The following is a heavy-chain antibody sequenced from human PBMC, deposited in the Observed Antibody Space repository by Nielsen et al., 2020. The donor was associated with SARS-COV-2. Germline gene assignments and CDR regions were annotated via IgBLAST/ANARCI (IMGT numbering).Heavy chain of an antibody. CDR3: AREAAITIFGVVNVRENWFDP. D-gene: IGHD3-3*01. CDR2: IRSKVYGGTT. V-gene: IGHV3-49*04. J-gene: IGHJ5*02. Sequence: GESLKISCTASGFTFGDYAMSWVRQAPGKGLEWVGFIRSKVYGGTTEYAASVKGRVTISRDDSETIAYLQMNSLKAEDTAVYYCAREAAITIFGVVNVRENWFDPWGQGTLVTVSS. CDR1: GFTFGDYA.